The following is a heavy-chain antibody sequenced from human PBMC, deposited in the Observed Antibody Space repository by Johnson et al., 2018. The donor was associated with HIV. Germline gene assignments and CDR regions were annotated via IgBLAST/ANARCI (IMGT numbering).Heavy chain of an antibody. D-gene: IGHD2-21*02. CDR3: AKPVMTAIAPLDVFDI. CDR2: IPYDGSYK. Sequence: QVQLVESGGGVVQPGGSLRLSCATSGFTFSSYGMHWVRQTPGKGLEWVAFIPYDGSYKYYADSVKGRFTLSRDISKNTLYLQMSRLRTEDTALYYCAKPVMTAIAPLDVFDIWGQGTMVTVSS. J-gene: IGHJ3*02. CDR1: GFTFSSYG. V-gene: IGHV3-30*02.